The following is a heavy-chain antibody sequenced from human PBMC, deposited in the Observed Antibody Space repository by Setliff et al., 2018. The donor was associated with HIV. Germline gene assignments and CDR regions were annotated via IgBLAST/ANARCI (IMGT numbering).Heavy chain of an antibody. Sequence: ASVKVSCKASGYTFTSYGISWVRQAPGQGLEWMGGIIPIIATTNYAQKFQGRVTMTRNNSINTAYMELSGLRPDDTAIYYCAKGLPYCGGGSCYLYYFDYWGQGTLVTVSS. CDR1: GYTFTSYG. J-gene: IGHJ4*02. CDR3: AKGLPYCGGGSCYLYYFDY. V-gene: IGHV1-8*02. CDR2: IIPIIATT. D-gene: IGHD2-15*01.